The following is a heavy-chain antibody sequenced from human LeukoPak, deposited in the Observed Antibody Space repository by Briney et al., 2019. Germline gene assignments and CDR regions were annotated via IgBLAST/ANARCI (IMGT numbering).Heavy chain of an antibody. CDR2: IYSGGST. D-gene: IGHD6-19*01. Sequence: PGGSLRLSCAASGFTVSSNYMSWVRQAPGKGLEWVSVIYSGGSTYYADSVKGRFTISRDNSKNTLYLQMDSLRAEDTAVYYCAKERKTSSGWYEGSDYWGQGTLVTVSS. J-gene: IGHJ4*02. CDR3: AKERKTSSGWYEGSDY. CDR1: GFTVSSNY. V-gene: IGHV3-53*01.